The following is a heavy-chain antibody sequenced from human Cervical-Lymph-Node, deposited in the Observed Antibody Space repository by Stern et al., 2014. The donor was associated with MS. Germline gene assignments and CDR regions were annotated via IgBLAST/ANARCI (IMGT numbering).Heavy chain of an antibody. CDR1: GFTFGDHY. J-gene: IGHJ5*02. CDR2: ISRMGTST. Sequence: VQLLQSGGGLVKPGGSLRLSCAASGFTFGDHYMSWIRQAPGKGLEWVSYISRMGTSTYYADSVKGRFTISRDNARNSLFLQMNSLRADDSAVYYCAIDQSLTLRDIAARAWGQGTLVIVSS. D-gene: IGHD6-13*01. CDR3: AIDQSLTLRDIAARA. V-gene: IGHV3-11*01.